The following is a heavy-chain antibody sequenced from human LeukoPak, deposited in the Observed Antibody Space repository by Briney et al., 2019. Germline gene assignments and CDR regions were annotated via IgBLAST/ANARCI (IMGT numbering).Heavy chain of an antibody. CDR2: ISTTSTYI. CDR1: GFTFSDYG. Sequence: PGGSLRLSCAASGFTFSDYGMSWVRQAPGKGLEWVSSISTTSTYIYYADSMKGRFTISRGNAKNSLYLQMNSLRAEDTAVYYCAKDHIVVVTATPNFDYWGQGTLVTVSS. V-gene: IGHV3-21*04. CDR3: AKDHIVVVTATPNFDY. J-gene: IGHJ4*02. D-gene: IGHD2-21*02.